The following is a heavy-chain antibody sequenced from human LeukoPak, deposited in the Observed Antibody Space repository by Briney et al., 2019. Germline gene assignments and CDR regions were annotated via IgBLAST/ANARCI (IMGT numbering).Heavy chain of an antibody. Sequence: PGGSLRLSCAASGFTFSSYAMSWVRQAPGKGLEWVSSISSTSSLIWYADSLKGRFTISRENAKNSLFLQMDSLRVEDTAVYYCARYNSGWNDYWGQGTLVTVSS. CDR1: GFTFSSYA. D-gene: IGHD6-19*01. V-gene: IGHV3-21*01. CDR3: ARYNSGWNDY. J-gene: IGHJ4*02. CDR2: ISSTSSLI.